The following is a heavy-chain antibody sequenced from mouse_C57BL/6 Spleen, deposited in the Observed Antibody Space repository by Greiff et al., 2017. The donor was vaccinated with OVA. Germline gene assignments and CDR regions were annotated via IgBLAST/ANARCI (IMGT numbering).Heavy chain of an antibody. V-gene: IGHV1-26*01. J-gene: IGHJ1*03. CDR2: INPNNGGT. CDR1: GYTFTDYY. CDR3: ARARYDYDEDWYFDV. Sequence: VQLQQSGPELVKPGASVKISCKASGYTFTDYYMNWVKQSHGKSLEWIGDINPNNGGTSYNQKFKGKATLTVDKSSSTAYMELRSLTSEDSAVYYCARARYDYDEDWYFDVWGTGTTVTVSS. D-gene: IGHD2-4*01.